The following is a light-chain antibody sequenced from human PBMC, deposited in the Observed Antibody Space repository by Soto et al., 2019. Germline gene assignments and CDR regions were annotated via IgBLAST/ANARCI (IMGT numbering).Light chain of an antibody. CDR1: SSDVGGYNY. CDR3: SSHGGINNVV. V-gene: IGLV2-8*01. J-gene: IGLJ3*02. Sequence: QSALTQPPSASGSPGQSVTISCTGTSSDVGGYNYVSWYQQHPDKAPRLMVYEVTKRPSGVPARFSGSKSGNTASLTVSGRQSEDEADYYCSSHGGINNVVFGGGTKLTVL. CDR2: EVT.